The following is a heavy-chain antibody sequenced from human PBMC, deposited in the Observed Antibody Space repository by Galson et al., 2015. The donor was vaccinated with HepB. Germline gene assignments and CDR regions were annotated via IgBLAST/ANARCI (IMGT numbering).Heavy chain of an antibody. D-gene: IGHD6-6*01. CDR1: GYSFTSYW. CDR2: IYPDDSDT. V-gene: IGHV5-51*01. CDR3: ARRSSSAAGGRGLDV. J-gene: IGHJ6*02. Sequence: QSGAEVKKPGDSLKISCKGSGYSFTSYWIAWVRQMPGKGLEWMGIIYPDDSDTRYSPSFQGQVTISADKSISTAYLQWSSLKASDTAMYHCARRSSSAAGGRGLDVWGQGTTVTVSS.